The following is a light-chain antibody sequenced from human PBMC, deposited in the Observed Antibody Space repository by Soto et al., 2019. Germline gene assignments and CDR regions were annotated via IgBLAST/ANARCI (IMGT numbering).Light chain of an antibody. CDR3: CSYAGSSTLVV. CDR2: EGS. V-gene: IGLV2-23*01. Sequence: QSVLTQPRSVSGSPGQSITISCTGTSSDVGSYNLVSWYQQHPGKAPKLMIYEGSKRPSGVSNRFSGSKSGNTASLTISGLQAEDEADYYCCSYAGSSTLVVFGGGTKVTVL. J-gene: IGLJ2*01. CDR1: SSDVGSYNL.